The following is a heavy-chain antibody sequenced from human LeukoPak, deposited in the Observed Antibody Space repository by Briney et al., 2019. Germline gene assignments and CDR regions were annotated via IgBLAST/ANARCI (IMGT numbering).Heavy chain of an antibody. J-gene: IGHJ4*02. CDR3: ARRIAAAGPFDY. D-gene: IGHD6-13*01. CDR2: ISSNGGDT. V-gene: IGHV3-64*01. CDR1: GFTFSSYA. Sequence: GGSLRLSCAASGFTFSSYAMHWVRQAPGKGLEYVSAISSNGGDTYYANSVKGRFTISRDNSKNTLYLQMGSLRAEDMAVYYCARRIAAAGPFDYWGQGTLVTVSS.